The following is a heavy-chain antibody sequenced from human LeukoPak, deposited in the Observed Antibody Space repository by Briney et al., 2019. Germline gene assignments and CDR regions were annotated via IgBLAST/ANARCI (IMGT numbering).Heavy chain of an antibody. V-gene: IGHV5-51*01. CDR2: IYPGDSRT. CDR1: GYSFTNYW. CDR3: ACRDFSSTWSGP. D-gene: IGHD2-2*01. Sequence: GESLKISCQGSGYSFTNYWIGWVRQMPGKGLEWMGVIYPGDSRTRYNPSFQGQVTISVDKSISTAYLQWNSLKASDSAMYYCACRDFSSTWSGPWGQGTLVTVSP. J-gene: IGHJ5*02.